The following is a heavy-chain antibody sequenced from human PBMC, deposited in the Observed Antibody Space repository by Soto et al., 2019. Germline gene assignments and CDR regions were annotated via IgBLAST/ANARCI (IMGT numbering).Heavy chain of an antibody. CDR2: IYPGDSHT. CDR1: GYSFTNYW. Sequence: PGESLKISCKTSGYSFTNYWIGWVRQMSGKGLEWMGIIYPGDSHTRYSPSFQGQVTISADKSISTAYLQWSSLKASDTAMYYCARRRSSTSCYPLSGYYGMDVWGQGTSVTVS. D-gene: IGHD2-2*01. V-gene: IGHV5-51*01. J-gene: IGHJ6*02. CDR3: ARRRSSTSCYPLSGYYGMDV.